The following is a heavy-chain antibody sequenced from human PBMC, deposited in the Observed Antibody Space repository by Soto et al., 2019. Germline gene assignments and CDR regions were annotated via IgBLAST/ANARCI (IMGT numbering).Heavy chain of an antibody. Sequence: QLQLQESRPGLVKPSETLSLTCTVSGASIRSSDYYWAWIRQPPGKGLEWIGSIYYTGSTYYTPSLKSRVSISADTSKNQFSLKLTSVTAADTAVYHCVSGGRWETPQDYWGQGTLVTVSS. CDR3: VSGGRWETPQDY. D-gene: IGHD1-26*01. J-gene: IGHJ4*02. CDR2: IYYTGST. V-gene: IGHV4-39*01. CDR1: GASIRSSDYY.